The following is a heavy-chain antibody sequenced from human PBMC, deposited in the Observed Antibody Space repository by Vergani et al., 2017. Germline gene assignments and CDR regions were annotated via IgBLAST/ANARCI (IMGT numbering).Heavy chain of an antibody. V-gene: IGHV3-21*01. CDR2: ISSSSSYI. CDR3: ARVGGSGTYYYMDV. J-gene: IGHJ6*03. CDR1: GFTFSSYS. Sequence: EVQLVESGGGLVKPGGSLRLSCAASGFTFSSYSMNWVRQAPGKGLEWVSSISSSSSYIYYADSVTGRFTISRDNAKNSLYLQMNSLRAEDTAVYYCARVGGSGTYYYMDVWGKGTTVTVSS. D-gene: IGHD3-10*01.